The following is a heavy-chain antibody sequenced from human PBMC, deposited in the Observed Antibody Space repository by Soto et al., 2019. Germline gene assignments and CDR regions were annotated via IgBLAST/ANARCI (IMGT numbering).Heavy chain of an antibody. CDR1: GFTVSSNY. J-gene: IGHJ3*02. D-gene: IGHD1-1*01. CDR3: ARVRLNYAFDI. V-gene: IGHV3-53*01. Sequence: GSLRLSCAASGFTVSSNYMSWVRQAPGKGLEWVSVIYSGGSTYYADSVKGRFTISRDNSKNTLYLQMNSLRAEDTAVYYCARVRLNYAFDIWGQGTMVTVSS. CDR2: IYSGGST.